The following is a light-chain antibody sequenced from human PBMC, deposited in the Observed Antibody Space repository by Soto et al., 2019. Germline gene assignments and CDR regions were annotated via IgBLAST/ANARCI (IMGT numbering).Light chain of an antibody. CDR2: EVS. J-gene: IGLJ2*01. CDR1: SSEVGGYNY. Sequence: QSVLTQPPSASGSPGQSVTISCTGTSSEVGGYNYVSWYQQHPGKAPKLMIYEVSKRPSGVPDRFSGSKSGNTASLTVSGLQAEDEADYYRSSYAGSNNLVFGGGTKVTVL. V-gene: IGLV2-8*01. CDR3: SSYAGSNNLV.